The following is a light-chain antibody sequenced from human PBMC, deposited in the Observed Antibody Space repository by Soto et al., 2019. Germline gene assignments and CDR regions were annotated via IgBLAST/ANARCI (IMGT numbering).Light chain of an antibody. CDR3: AAWDDSLSAYV. V-gene: IGLV1-44*01. Sequence: QSALTQPPSASGTPGQRVTIFCSGSTSNIGSNVVNWSQQLPGTAPKLLIYTNNLRPSGVPDRFSGSKSGTSASLAITGLQSDDESDYYCAAWDDSLSAYVFGTGTKV. CDR1: TSNIGSNV. CDR2: TNN. J-gene: IGLJ1*01.